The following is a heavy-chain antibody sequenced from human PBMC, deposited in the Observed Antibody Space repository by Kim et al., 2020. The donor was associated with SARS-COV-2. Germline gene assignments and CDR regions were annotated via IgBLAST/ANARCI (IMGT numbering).Heavy chain of an antibody. CDR3: ARRDSSGWYSYWFDP. V-gene: IGHV4-61*07. D-gene: IGHD6-19*01. J-gene: IGHJ5*02. Sequence: PSLKSRVTRSVDPSKNQFSRKLSSVTAADTAVYYCARRDSSGWYSYWFDPWGQGTLVTVSS.